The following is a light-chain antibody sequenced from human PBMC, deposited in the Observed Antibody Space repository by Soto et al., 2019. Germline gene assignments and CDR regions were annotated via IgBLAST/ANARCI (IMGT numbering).Light chain of an antibody. CDR3: QQYDDVPLT. CDR2: DAS. J-gene: IGKJ4*01. V-gene: IGKV1-33*01. CDR1: QHISNY. Sequence: IHMTLSTSSLSASVGYRITICCQAPQHISNYLNWYQQKKGKAPKLLIYDASNLETGVPSRFSGSGYGTDFNFTISSLQTEDIATYYCQQYDDVPLTFGGGTKVDIK.